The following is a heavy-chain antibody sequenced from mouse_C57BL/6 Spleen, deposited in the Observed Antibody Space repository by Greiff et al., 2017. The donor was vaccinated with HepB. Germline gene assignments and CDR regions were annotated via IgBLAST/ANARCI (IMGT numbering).Heavy chain of an antibody. Sequence: QVHVKQSGPGLVQPSQSLPITCTVSGFSLTSYGVHWVRQPPGKGLEWLGVIWSGGSTDYNAAFISRLSISKDNSKSQVFFKMNSLQADDTAIYYCAKPSYYSNSWFAYWGQGTLVTVSA. V-gene: IGHV2-4*01. D-gene: IGHD2-5*01. J-gene: IGHJ3*01. CDR1: GFSLTSYG. CDR2: IWSGGST. CDR3: AKPSYYSNSWFAY.